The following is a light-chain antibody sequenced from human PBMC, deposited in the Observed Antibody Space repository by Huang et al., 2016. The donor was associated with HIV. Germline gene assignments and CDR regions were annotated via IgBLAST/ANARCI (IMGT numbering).Light chain of an antibody. J-gene: IGKJ4*01. CDR2: DVS. CDR3: QQYDNVSLA. Sequence: DIQMTKSPSSLSASVGDRVTVTCQASQDIGKSLNWYQHKPGRAPKLLIHDVSILETGVPSRFSGSVSGTHFTFTIKSLQPEDIATYYCQQYDNVSLAFGGGTKVEMK. CDR1: QDIGKS. V-gene: IGKV1-33*01.